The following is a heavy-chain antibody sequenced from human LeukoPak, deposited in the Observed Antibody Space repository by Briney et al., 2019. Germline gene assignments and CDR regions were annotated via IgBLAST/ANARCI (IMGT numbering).Heavy chain of an antibody. J-gene: IGHJ4*02. Sequence: GGSLRLSCAASGLTFSLYAMNWVRQAPGKGLEWISYINSGGDDIHYAASVRGRFTISRDDARNTLYLQLSSLRAEDTAVYYCARDTIQPGLIDDWGQGTLVTVSS. V-gene: IGHV3-21*05. CDR3: ARDTIQPGLIDD. D-gene: IGHD2-2*01. CDR2: INSGGDDI. CDR1: GLTFSLYA.